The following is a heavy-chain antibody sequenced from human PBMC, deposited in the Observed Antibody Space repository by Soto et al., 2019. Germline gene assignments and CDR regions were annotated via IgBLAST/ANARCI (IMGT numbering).Heavy chain of an antibody. J-gene: IGHJ4*02. CDR3: AKHTLFSDSWYEDY. Sequence: EVQLVESGGGLVQPGGSLRLSCAASGFTLSSYWMNWVRQAPGKGLEWVANIKQDGSEKYYVDSVKGRFFISRDNAKNSLYLQLNSLRAEDTAVYYCAKHTLFSDSWYEDYWGQGTLVTVSS. CDR2: IKQDGSEK. CDR1: GFTLSSYW. V-gene: IGHV3-7*03. D-gene: IGHD6-13*01.